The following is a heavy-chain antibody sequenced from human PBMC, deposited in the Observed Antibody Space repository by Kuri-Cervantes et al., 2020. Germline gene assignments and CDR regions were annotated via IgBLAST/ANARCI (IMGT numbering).Heavy chain of an antibody. CDR2: IYYSGST. CDR3: AREGSTVYYYYYYGMDV. CDR1: GGSISSYY. V-gene: IGHV4-59*12. D-gene: IGHD3-10*01. J-gene: IGHJ6*02. Sequence: GSLRLSCTVSGGSISSYYWSWIRQPPGKGLEWIGYIYYSGSTNYNPSLKSRVTMSVDTSKNQFSLKLSSVTAADTAVYCCAREGSTVYYYYYYGMDVWGQGTTVTVSS.